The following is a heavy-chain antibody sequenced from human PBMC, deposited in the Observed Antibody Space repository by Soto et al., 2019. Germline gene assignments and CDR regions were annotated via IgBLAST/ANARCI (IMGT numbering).Heavy chain of an antibody. CDR3: ARMWIAARYFDY. V-gene: IGHV3-30-3*01. D-gene: IGHD6-6*01. J-gene: IGHJ4*02. CDR2: ISYDGSNK. CDR1: GFTFSSYA. Sequence: QVQLVESGGGVVQPGRSLRLSCAASGFTFSSYAIHWVRQAPGKGLEWVAVISYDGSNKYYADSVKGRFTISRDNSKNTLYLQMNSLRAEDTAVYYCARMWIAARYFDYWGQGTLVTVSS.